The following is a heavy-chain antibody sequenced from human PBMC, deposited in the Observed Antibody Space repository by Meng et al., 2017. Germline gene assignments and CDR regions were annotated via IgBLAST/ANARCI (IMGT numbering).Heavy chain of an antibody. Sequence: EVQLVETGGGLIQPGGSLRLSCAASGFTVSSNYMSWVRQAPGKGLEWVSVIYSGGSTYYADSVKGRFTISRDNSKNTLYLQMNSLRAEDTAVYYCASSPSVAGTFVDYWGQGTLVTVSS. CDR3: ASSPSVAGTFVDY. V-gene: IGHV3-53*02. D-gene: IGHD6-19*01. CDR2: IYSGGST. J-gene: IGHJ4*02. CDR1: GFTVSSNY.